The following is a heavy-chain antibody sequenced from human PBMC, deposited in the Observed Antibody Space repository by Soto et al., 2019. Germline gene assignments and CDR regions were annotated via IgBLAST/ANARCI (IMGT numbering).Heavy chain of an antibody. D-gene: IGHD5-12*01. J-gene: IGHJ6*02. CDR3: ARIHFVDEPSYYYYVMDV. Sequence: SATLSLTCTVSGGSFSSGDYYWSWVRQPPGKGLEWIGYIYYTGSTFNNPSLKSRVSISIDTSKTQFSLKLSSVTAADTAVYYCARIHFVDEPSYYYYVMDVSGQGSTVTVSS. V-gene: IGHV4-30-4*01. CDR1: GGSFSSGDYY. CDR2: IYYTGST.